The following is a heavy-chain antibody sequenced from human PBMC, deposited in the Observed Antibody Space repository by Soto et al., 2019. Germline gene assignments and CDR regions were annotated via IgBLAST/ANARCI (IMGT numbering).Heavy chain of an antibody. CDR2: ISSSGSTI. J-gene: IGHJ4*02. Sequence: GGSLRLSCAASGFTFSSYEMNWVRQAPGKGLEWVSYISSSGSTIYYADSVKGRFTISRDNAKNSLYLQMNSLGAEDTAVYYCARTRGGYYYDSSRSFDYWGQGTLVTVSS. CDR3: ARTRGGYYYDSSRSFDY. V-gene: IGHV3-48*03. D-gene: IGHD3-22*01. CDR1: GFTFSSYE.